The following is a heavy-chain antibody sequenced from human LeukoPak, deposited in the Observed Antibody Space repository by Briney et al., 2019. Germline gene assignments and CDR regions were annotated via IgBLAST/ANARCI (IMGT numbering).Heavy chain of an antibody. CDR2: ISSSSSYI. V-gene: IGHV3-21*01. CDR3: ARRYCSSTSCYFNDY. D-gene: IGHD2-2*01. CDR1: GFTFSSYS. Sequence: GGSLRLSCAASGFTFSSYSMNWVRQAPGKGLEWVSSISSSSSYIYYADSVKGRFTISRDNAKNSLYLQMNSLRAEDTAVYYCARRYCSSTSCYFNDYWGQGTLVTVSS. J-gene: IGHJ4*02.